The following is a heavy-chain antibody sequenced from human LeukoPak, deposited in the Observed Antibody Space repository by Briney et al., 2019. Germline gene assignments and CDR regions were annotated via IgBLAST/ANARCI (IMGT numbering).Heavy chain of an antibody. CDR2: ISGSGGST. J-gene: IGHJ5*02. V-gene: IGHV3-23*01. CDR1: GFTFSSYA. D-gene: IGHD3-3*01. Sequence: AGGSLRLSCAASGFTFSSYAMSWVRQAPGKGLEWVSAISGSGGSTYYADSVKGRFTISRDNSKNTLYLQMNSLRAEDTAVYYCAKDPVPFWNLRNWFDPWGQGTLVTVSS. CDR3: AKDPVPFWNLRNWFDP.